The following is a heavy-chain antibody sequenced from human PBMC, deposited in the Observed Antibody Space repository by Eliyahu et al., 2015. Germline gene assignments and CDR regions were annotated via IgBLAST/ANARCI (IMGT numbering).Heavy chain of an antibody. CDR3: ARHGGWHRIFDY. CDR2: IYYSGST. Sequence: QLQLQESGPGLVKPSETLSLTCTVSGGSISSSSYYWGWIRQPPGKGLEWIGSIYYSGSTYYNPSLKSRVTISVDTPKNQFSLKLSSVTAADTAVYYCARHGGWHRIFDYWGQGTLVTVSS. J-gene: IGHJ4*02. V-gene: IGHV4-39*01. D-gene: IGHD2-15*01. CDR1: GGSISSSSYY.